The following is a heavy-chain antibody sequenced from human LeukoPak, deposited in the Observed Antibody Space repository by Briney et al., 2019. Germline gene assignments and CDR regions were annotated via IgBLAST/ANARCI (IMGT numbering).Heavy chain of an antibody. D-gene: IGHD1-26*01. Sequence: SETLSLTCTVSGGSISSSSYYWGWIRQPPGKGLEWIGSIYYSGSTYYNPSLKSRVTISVDTSKNQFSLKLSSVTAADTAVYYCARELGVVFDYWGQGTLVTVSS. CDR3: ARELGVVFDY. CDR1: GGSISSSSYY. J-gene: IGHJ4*02. CDR2: IYYSGST. V-gene: IGHV4-39*07.